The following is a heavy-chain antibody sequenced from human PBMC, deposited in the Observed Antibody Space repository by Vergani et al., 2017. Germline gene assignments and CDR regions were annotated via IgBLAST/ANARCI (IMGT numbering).Heavy chain of an antibody. CDR2: IYYSGST. CDR1: GGSISSYY. V-gene: IGHV4-59*12. J-gene: IGHJ4*02. D-gene: IGHD4-17*01. Sequence: QVQLQESGPGLVKPSETLSLTCTVSGGSISSYYWSWIRQPPGKGLEWIGYIYYSGSTNYNPSLKSRVTMSVDTSKNQFSLKLSSVTAADTAVYYCARDARLGYGDYGGVFDYWGQGTLVTVSS. CDR3: ARDARLGYGDYGGVFDY.